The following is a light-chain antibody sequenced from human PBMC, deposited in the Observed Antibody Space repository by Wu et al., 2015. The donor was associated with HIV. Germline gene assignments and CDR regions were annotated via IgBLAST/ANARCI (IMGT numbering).Light chain of an antibody. CDR3: QQYNNWPDT. CDR2: GAS. CDR1: QSINRN. J-gene: IGKJ2*01. Sequence: IVMTQSPATLSASPGERATLSCRASQSINRNLAWYQQKPGQAPRLLIYGASTRATGIPARFSGSGSGTEFSLTVSSMQSEDFGVYYCQQYNNWPDTFGQGTKLEI. V-gene: IGKV3-15*01.